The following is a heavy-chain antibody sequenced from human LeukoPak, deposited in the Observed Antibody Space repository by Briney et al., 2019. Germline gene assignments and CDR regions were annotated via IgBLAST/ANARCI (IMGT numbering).Heavy chain of an antibody. V-gene: IGHV3-64*01. CDR3: ARRYSSSYDY. D-gene: IGHD6-6*01. CDR2: LSSSGGSK. CDR1: GFLFRRYN. Sequence: GRSLSLPRAASGFLFRRYNMHWAREARGKGLVYVSRLSSSGGSKYYANSVKGRFTISRDNSKNTLYLQMGSLRVEDMAVYYCARRYSSSYDYWGQGTLVTVSS. J-gene: IGHJ4*02.